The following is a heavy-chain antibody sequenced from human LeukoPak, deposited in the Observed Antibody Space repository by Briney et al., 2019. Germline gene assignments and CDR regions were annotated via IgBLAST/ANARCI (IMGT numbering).Heavy chain of an antibody. Sequence: GGSLRLSCAASGFTFSSYSMTWVRQAPGKGLEWVSSISSSSSYIYYADSVKGRFTISRDNAKNSLYLQMNSLRAEDTAVYYCARVSVVITTGDYWGQGTLVTVSS. V-gene: IGHV3-21*01. D-gene: IGHD3-22*01. CDR3: ARVSVVITTGDY. CDR1: GFTFSSYS. J-gene: IGHJ4*02. CDR2: ISSSSSYI.